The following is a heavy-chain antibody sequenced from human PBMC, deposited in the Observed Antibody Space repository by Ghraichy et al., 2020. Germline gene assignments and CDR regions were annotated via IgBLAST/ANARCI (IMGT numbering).Heavy chain of an antibody. J-gene: IGHJ4*02. CDR1: GGSFSGYY. CDR3: SRRGFGVVVVTTTHFDY. Sequence: SETLSLTCAVYGGSFSGYYWSWIRQPPEKGLEWIGKINHSGSTDYNPSLKSRVTISVDTSKNQFSLKLRSVTAADTAVYYCSRRGFGVVVVTTTHFDYWGQGTLVTVSS. CDR2: INHSGST. V-gene: IGHV4-34*01. D-gene: IGHD2-21*02.